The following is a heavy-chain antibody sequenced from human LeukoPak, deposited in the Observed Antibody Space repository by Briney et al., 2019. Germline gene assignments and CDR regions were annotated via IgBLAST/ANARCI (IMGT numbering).Heavy chain of an antibody. J-gene: IGHJ4*02. CDR1: GFTFSSYA. CDR2: ISGSGGST. Sequence: PGGSLRLSCAASGFTFSSYAMSWARQAPGKGLEWVSAISGSGGSTYYADSVKGRFTISRDNSKNTLYLQMNSLRAEDTAVYYCAKNPIVVVVAATQIKDYWGQGTLVTVSS. D-gene: IGHD2-15*01. V-gene: IGHV3-23*01. CDR3: AKNPIVVVVAATQIKDY.